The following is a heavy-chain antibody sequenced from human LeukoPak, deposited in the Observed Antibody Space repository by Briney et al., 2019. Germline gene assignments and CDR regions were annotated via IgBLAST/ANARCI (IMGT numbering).Heavy chain of an antibody. CDR3: ARLYQQSKWKYYYYYMDV. J-gene: IGHJ6*03. Sequence: PSETLSLTCTVSGDSISSNGYYWGWIRQPPGKGLEWIGSVDYSGSTYYNPSLKSRVTISVDTSTKQFSLRLSSVTAADTAVYYCARLYQQSKWKYYYYYMDVWGKGTAVTVSS. V-gene: IGHV4-39*07. CDR1: GDSISSNGYY. CDR2: VDYSGST. D-gene: IGHD1-1*01.